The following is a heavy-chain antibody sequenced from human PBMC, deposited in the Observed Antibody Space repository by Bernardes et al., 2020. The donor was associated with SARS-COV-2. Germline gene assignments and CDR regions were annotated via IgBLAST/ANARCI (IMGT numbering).Heavy chain of an antibody. CDR3: VKATKEILLLSAAFRYYGMDV. D-gene: IGHD2-8*01. Sequence: GSLRLSCAASGFTFSNYAMSWVRQAPGKGLEWVSAISGRGDGTYYADSVKGRFTISRDNSKNTLNLQIDSLRADDTAVYYCVKATKEILLLSAAFRYYGMDVWGQGTTVTVSS. J-gene: IGHJ6*02. V-gene: IGHV3-23*01. CDR2: ISGRGDGT. CDR1: GFTFSNYA.